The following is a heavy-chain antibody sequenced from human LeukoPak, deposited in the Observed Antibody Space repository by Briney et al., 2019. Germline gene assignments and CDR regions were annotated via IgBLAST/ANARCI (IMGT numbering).Heavy chain of an antibody. CDR2: IYYSGST. Sequence: SETLSLTCTVSGGSISSGDYYWSWIRQPPGKGLEWIGYIYYSGSTYYNPSLKSRVTISVDTSKNQFSLKLSSVTAADTAVYYCARASLEWLSSFDSWGQGTLVTVSS. CDR1: GGSISSGDYY. V-gene: IGHV4-30-4*01. J-gene: IGHJ4*02. CDR3: ARASLEWLSSFDS. D-gene: IGHD3-3*01.